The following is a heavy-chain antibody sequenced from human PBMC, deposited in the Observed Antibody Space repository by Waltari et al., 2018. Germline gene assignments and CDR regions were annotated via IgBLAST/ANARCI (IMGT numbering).Heavy chain of an antibody. Sequence: EVQLVESGGGLVEPGGSLRLSCGASGFTFTTAWMHWVRQAPGKGLEWLGRIKSDTYGGTTDYAAPVKGRFTISRDDSKNTLYLQMNSLKTEDTAVYYCTQIALWFGDPVDYWGQGTLVTVSA. J-gene: IGHJ4*02. CDR1: GFTFTTAW. V-gene: IGHV3-15*07. CDR3: TQIALWFGDPVDY. D-gene: IGHD3-10*01. CDR2: IKSDTYGGTT.